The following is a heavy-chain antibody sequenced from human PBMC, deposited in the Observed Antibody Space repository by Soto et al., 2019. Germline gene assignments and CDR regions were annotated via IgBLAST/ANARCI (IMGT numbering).Heavy chain of an antibody. J-gene: IGHJ4*02. D-gene: IGHD2-21*02. Sequence: TSETLSLTCTVSGGSIRDYYWGWIRQSPGKGLEWIGYIYYTGTTKYNPSLKSRVTISVDSSKNQFSLKLDSVTAADTAVYYCARDRGGNSGYFDYWGQGTLVTVSS. CDR3: ARDRGGNSGYFDY. CDR1: GGSIRDYY. V-gene: IGHV4-59*12. CDR2: IYYTGTT.